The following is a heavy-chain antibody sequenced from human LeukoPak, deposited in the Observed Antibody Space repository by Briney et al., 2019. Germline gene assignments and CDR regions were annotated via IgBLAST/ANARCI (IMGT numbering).Heavy chain of an antibody. CDR3: AKDYYDSSGYYRDDAFDI. J-gene: IGHJ3*02. CDR1: GFTFSSYG. CDR2: ISGSGGST. Sequence: GGSLRLSCAASGFTFSSYGMSWVRQAPGKGLEWVSAISGSGGSTYYADSVKGRFTISRDNSKNTLYLQMNSLRAEDTAVYYCAKDYYDSSGYYRDDAFDIWGQGTMVTVSS. V-gene: IGHV3-23*01. D-gene: IGHD3-22*01.